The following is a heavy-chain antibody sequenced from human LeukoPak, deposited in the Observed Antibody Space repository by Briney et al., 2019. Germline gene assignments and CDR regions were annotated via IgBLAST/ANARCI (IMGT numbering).Heavy chain of an antibody. CDR3: ARAPGLEPVTRVDY. Sequence: ASVKVSCKASGYTFTSYDINWVRQATGQGLEWMGWISAYNGNTNYAQKLQGRVTMTTDTSTSTAYMELRSLRSDDTAVYYCARAPGLEPVTRVDYWGQGTLVTVSS. D-gene: IGHD1-1*01. CDR2: ISAYNGNT. V-gene: IGHV1-18*01. CDR1: GYTFTSYD. J-gene: IGHJ4*02.